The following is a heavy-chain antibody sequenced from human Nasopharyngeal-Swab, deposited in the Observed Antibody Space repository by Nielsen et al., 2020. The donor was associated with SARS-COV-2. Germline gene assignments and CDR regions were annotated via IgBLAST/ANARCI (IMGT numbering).Heavy chain of an antibody. Sequence: SVKVSCKASGGTFHSYAITWVRQAPAQGLEWMGGIVPLFGTAKYAQKFLGRVTITADESRTTAYMEVSSLRSEDTAVYYCASPKYDFWSGFDYWGQGTVVTVSS. J-gene: IGHJ4*02. CDR3: ASPKYDFWSGFDY. CDR1: GGTFHSYA. CDR2: IVPLFGTA. V-gene: IGHV1-69*13. D-gene: IGHD3-3*01.